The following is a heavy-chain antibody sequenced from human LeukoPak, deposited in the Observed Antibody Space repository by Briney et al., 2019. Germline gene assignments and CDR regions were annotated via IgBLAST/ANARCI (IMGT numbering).Heavy chain of an antibody. Sequence: ASVKVSCKASGYTFTSYGISWVRQAPGQGLEWMGWISAYNGNTSYAQKLQGRVTITADESTSTAYMELSSLRSEDTAVYYCARGDIRGTFDYWGQGTLVTVSS. D-gene: IGHD3-10*01. J-gene: IGHJ4*02. CDR2: ISAYNGNT. CDR1: GYTFTSYG. CDR3: ARGDIRGTFDY. V-gene: IGHV1-18*01.